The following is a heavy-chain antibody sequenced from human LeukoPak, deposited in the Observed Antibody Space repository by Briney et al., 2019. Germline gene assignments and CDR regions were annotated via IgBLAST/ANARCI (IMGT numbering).Heavy chain of an antibody. D-gene: IGHD1-26*01. CDR3: AAGGIYSLLDY. V-gene: IGHV1-24*01. CDR1: GYSLTDLS. Sequence: ASVKVSCKVSGYSLTDLSMHWVRQAPGNGLEWMGGFDPERREAIYAQKFQGRVSMTEDTSTDTAYMELSSVRSEDTAVYYCAAGGIYSLLDYWGQGTLVTVSS. J-gene: IGHJ4*02. CDR2: FDPERREA.